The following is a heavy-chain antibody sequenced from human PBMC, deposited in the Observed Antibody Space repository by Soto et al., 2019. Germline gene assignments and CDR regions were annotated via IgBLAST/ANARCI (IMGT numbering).Heavy chain of an antibody. V-gene: IGHV3-23*01. CDR3: AKRVGGTVGRLDD. J-gene: IGHJ4*02. Sequence: EVQLLESGGGLVQPGGSLRLSCAASGFTFSSYAMSWVRQAPGKGLEWVSALSDSGGSTYYADSVKGRFTISRDNSKNTLYLKMTSLRAEDTAVYYCAKRVGGTVGRLDDWGQGTLVTVSS. CDR1: GFTFSSYA. D-gene: IGHD1-26*01. CDR2: LSDSGGST.